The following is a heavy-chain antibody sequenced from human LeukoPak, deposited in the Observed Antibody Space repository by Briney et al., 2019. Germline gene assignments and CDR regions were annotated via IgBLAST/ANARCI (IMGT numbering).Heavy chain of an antibody. D-gene: IGHD6-19*01. CDR1: GFTFSDYY. J-gene: IGHJ6*03. Sequence: GGSLRLSCAASGFTFSDYYMSWIRQAPGKGLEWVSYISSSSSTIYYADSVKGRFTISRDNAKNSLYLQMNSLRAEDTAVYYCARKAGTGYYYYYMDVWGKGTTVTVSS. CDR2: ISSSSSTI. CDR3: ARKAGTGYYYYYMDV. V-gene: IGHV3-11*04.